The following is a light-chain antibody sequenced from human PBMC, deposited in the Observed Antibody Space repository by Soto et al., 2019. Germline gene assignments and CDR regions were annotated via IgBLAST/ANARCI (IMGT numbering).Light chain of an antibody. Sequence: EIVLTQSPGTLSLSPGERATLSCRASQSVSSSYLAWYQQKPGQAPRLLIYGASSRATGIPDRFSGSGSGTDFTLTISRLEPEDFTVYYCQQYGSSPITFGQRTKLEIK. CDR3: QQYGSSPIT. J-gene: IGKJ2*01. CDR1: QSVSSSY. V-gene: IGKV3-20*01. CDR2: GAS.